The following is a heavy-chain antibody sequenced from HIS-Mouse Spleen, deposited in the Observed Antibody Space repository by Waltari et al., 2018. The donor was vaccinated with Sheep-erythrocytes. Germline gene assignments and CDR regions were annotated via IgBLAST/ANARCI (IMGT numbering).Heavy chain of an antibody. J-gene: IGHJ4*02. CDR2: ISSSSYI. CDR1: GFTFSSYS. Sequence: EVQLVESGGGLVKPGGSLRLSCAASGFTFSSYSMNWVRQAPGKGLEWAPSISSSSYIYYADSVKGRFTISRDNAKNSLYLQMNSLRAEDTAVYYCARDRSNYFDYWGQGTLVTVSS. V-gene: IGHV3-21*01. D-gene: IGHD3-10*01. CDR3: ARDRSNYFDY.